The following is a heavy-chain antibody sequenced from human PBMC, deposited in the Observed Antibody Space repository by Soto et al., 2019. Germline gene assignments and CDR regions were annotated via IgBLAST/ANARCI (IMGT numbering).Heavy chain of an antibody. CDR3: ATGTVGAMDY. V-gene: IGHV3-72*01. J-gene: IGHJ4*02. CDR2: TRNKVDSYTT. D-gene: IGHD1-26*01. CDR1: GFTFSDHY. Sequence: GGSLRLSCAASGFTFSDHYMEWVRQAPGKGLEWVGRTRNKVDSYTTEYAASVRGRFTISRDDSKTSLYLQMNSLKTEDTALYYCATGTVGAMDYWGQGTLVTV.